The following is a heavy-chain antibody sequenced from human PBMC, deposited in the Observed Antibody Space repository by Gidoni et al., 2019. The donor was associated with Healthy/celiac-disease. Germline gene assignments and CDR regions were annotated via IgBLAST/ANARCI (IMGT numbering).Heavy chain of an antibody. J-gene: IGHJ4*02. V-gene: IGHV3-53*01. D-gene: IGHD2-2*01. CDR3: HCYCSSTSCYPW. CDR1: GFTVSSNY. CDR2: IYSGGST. Sequence: EVQLVESGGGLIQPGGSLRLSCAASGFTVSSNYMSWVRQAPGKGLEWVSVIYSGGSTYYADSVKGRFTISRDNSKNTLYLQMNSLRAEDTAVYYCHCYCSSTSCYPWWGQGTLVTVSS.